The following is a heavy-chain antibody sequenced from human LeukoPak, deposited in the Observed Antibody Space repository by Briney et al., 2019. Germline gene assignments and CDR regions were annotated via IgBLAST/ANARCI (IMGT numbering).Heavy chain of an antibody. V-gene: IGHV1-2*02. CDR1: GYTFTGYY. Sequence: ASVKVSCKASGYTFTGYYMHWVRQAPGQGLEWMGWINPNSGGTNYAQKFQGRVTMTRDTSISTAYMELSRLRSDDTAVYYCAREKDGYNHAWFDPWGQGTLVTVSS. J-gene: IGHJ5*02. CDR2: INPNSGGT. D-gene: IGHD5-24*01. CDR3: AREKDGYNHAWFDP.